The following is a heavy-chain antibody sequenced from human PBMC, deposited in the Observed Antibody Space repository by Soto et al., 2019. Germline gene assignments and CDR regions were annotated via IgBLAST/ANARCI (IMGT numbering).Heavy chain of an antibody. CDR2: ISTSGTT. CDR3: AREAGPDRWFDP. V-gene: IGHV4-4*07. D-gene: IGHD6-19*01. CDR1: GASISSYF. J-gene: IGHJ5*02. Sequence: KTSETLSLTCTVSGASISSYFWTWIRQPAGKGLDWIGRISTSGTTNYNPSLKSRVTMPVDTSKNHFSLNLSSVTAADTAVYYCAREAGPDRWFDPWGQGTLVTVYS.